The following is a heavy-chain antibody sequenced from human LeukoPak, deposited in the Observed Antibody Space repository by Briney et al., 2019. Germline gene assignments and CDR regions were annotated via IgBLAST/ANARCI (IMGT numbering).Heavy chain of an antibody. CDR1: GFSFSDYG. CDR3: VRGGSSGYDSVYFDY. Sequence: PGGSLRLSCASSGFSFSDYGMHWVRQAPGKGLEWVALIWFDGSNQYSAGSVKGRFTISRDNSKNTLYPQMDSLRTEDTAMYYCVRGGSSGYDSVYFDYWGQGTLVTVSS. J-gene: IGHJ4*02. CDR2: IWFDGSNQ. V-gene: IGHV3-33*01. D-gene: IGHD3-22*01.